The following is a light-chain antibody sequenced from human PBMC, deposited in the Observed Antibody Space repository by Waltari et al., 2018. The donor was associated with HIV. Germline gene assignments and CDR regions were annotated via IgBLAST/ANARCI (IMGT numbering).Light chain of an antibody. CDR1: ISNIGTNT. Sequence: QSVLTQPPSASGTPGQRVTISCSGGISNIGTNTVNWYQQLPGTAPKLLIYSNGHRPSGVPDRFSGSKSGTSASLAISGLQSEDEAHYYCAAWDDSLNGVLFGGGTKVTVL. J-gene: IGLJ2*01. V-gene: IGLV1-44*01. CDR3: AAWDDSLNGVL. CDR2: SNG.